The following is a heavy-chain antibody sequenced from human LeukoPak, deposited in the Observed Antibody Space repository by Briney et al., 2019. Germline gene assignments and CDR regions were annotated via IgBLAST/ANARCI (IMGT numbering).Heavy chain of an antibody. CDR3: ARHRARSASGVYYFYSMDV. V-gene: IGHV5-51*01. J-gene: IGHJ6*02. CDR2: IYPRDSDT. CDR1: GYSFTSYW. Sequence: GESLKISCQGSGYSFTSYWIGWVRQMPGQGLEWMGIIYPRDSDTRYSPSFQGQVTISADKSITTAYLQWSSLEASDTAMYYCARHRARSASGVYYFYSMDVWGQGTTVTVSS. D-gene: IGHD3-10*01.